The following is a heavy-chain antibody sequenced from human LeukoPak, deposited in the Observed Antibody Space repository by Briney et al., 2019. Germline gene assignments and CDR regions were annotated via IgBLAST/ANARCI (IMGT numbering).Heavy chain of an antibody. CDR1: GGTFSSYA. CDR3: AREVRSGSYYAFDI. D-gene: IGHD1-26*01. CDR2: IIPIFGTA. V-gene: IGHV1-69*06. Sequence: SVKVSCKASGGTFSSYAISWVRQAPGQGLEWMGGIIPIFGTANYAQKFQGRVTITADKSTSTAYMELSSLRSEDTAVYYCAREVRSGSYYAFDIWGQGTMVTVSS. J-gene: IGHJ3*02.